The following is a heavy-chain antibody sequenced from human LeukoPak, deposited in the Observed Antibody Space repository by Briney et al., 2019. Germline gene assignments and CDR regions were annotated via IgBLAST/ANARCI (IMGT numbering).Heavy chain of an antibody. V-gene: IGHV3-21*01. J-gene: IGHJ2*01. Sequence: PGGSLRLSCAASGFTFSSYEMNWVRQAPGRGLEWVSSITSSTTYIYYANSVRGRFTISRDNTKNSLYLQMNSLRAEDTAVYHCATSPQDCSSPTCYLPWYFDLWGRGTLVTVSS. CDR3: ATSPQDCSSPTCYLPWYFDL. CDR1: GFTFSSYE. D-gene: IGHD2-2*01. CDR2: ITSSTTYI.